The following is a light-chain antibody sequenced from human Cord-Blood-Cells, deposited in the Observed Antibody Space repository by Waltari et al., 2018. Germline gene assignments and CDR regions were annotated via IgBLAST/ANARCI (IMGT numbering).Light chain of an antibody. Sequence: DIQMTQSPSSLSASVGDRVTITCRPSQGISNYLARYQQKPGKVPKLLIYAASTLQSGVPSRFSGSGSGTDFTLTISSLQPEDVATYYCQKYNSAPLTFGGGTKVEIK. CDR1: QGISNY. J-gene: IGKJ4*01. V-gene: IGKV1-27*01. CDR3: QKYNSAPLT. CDR2: AAS.